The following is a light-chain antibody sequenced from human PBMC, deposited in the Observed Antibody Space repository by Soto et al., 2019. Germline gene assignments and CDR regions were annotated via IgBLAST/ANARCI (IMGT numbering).Light chain of an antibody. CDR2: GAS. CDR1: ESVRSN. V-gene: IGKV3-11*01. CDR3: QQRSNWPLT. Sequence: EIVMTQSPATLSVSPGERLTLSCRASESVRSNLAWYQQKPGQAPRLLIFGASNRATGIPARFSGSGSGTDFTLTISSLDPEDFAVYYCQQRSNWPLTFGGGTKVEIK. J-gene: IGKJ4*01.